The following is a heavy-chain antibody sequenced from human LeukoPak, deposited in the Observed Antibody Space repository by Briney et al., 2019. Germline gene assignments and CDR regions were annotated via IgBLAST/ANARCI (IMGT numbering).Heavy chain of an antibody. CDR2: IKSEGEGATT. Sequence: GGSLRLSCGSSGFILGTAWMSWVRLAPGEGVEWLGHIKSEGEGATTNYAAPAKGRFQISRDDSKNMIYLQMSSLKIDDTAIYYCIAHFPYFYGFDVWGKGTTVTVSS. D-gene: IGHD3-3*02. V-gene: IGHV3-15*01. J-gene: IGHJ6*04. CDR1: GFILGTAW. CDR3: IAHFPYFYGFDV.